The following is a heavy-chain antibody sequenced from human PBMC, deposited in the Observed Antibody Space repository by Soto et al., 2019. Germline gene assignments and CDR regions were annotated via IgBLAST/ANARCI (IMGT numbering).Heavy chain of an antibody. CDR2: ITPIFGTA. J-gene: IGHJ4*02. CDR1: GGTFTSYA. V-gene: IGHV1-69*01. D-gene: IGHD1-26*01. CDR3: ARRRFSGTYYFDY. Sequence: QVQLMQSGAEVKQPGSSVKVSCKASGGTFTSYAISWVRQAPGQGLEWMGGITPIFGTANYAQKFQGRVTITADGSTSTAYMELSSLRSEDTAVYYCARRRFSGTYYFDYWGQGTRVTGSS.